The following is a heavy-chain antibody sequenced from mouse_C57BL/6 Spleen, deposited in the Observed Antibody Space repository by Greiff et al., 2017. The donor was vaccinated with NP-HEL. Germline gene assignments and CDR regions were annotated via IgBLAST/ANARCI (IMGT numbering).Heavy chain of an antibody. V-gene: IGHV5-17*01. CDR3: AREGSSYAMDY. J-gene: IGHJ4*01. CDR2: ISSGSSTI. CDR1: GFTFSDYG. Sequence: EVKLMESGGGLVKPGGSLKLSCAASGFTFSDYGMHWVRQAPEKGLEWVAYISSGSSTIYYADTVKGRFTISRDNAKNTLFLQMTSLRSEDTAMYYCAREGSSYAMDYWGQGTSVTVSS. D-gene: IGHD1-1*01.